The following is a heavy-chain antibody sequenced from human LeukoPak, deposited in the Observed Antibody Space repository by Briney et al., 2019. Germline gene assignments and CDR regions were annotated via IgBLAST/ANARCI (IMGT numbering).Heavy chain of an antibody. D-gene: IGHD6-13*01. Sequence: GESLKISCKGSGYSFTSYWIGWVRQMPGKGLEWMGIIYPGDSDTRYSPSFQGQVTISADKSISTAYLQWSSLKASDTAMCYCARIAQQLNDAFDIWGQGTMVTVSS. J-gene: IGHJ3*02. CDR1: GYSFTSYW. CDR2: IYPGDSDT. V-gene: IGHV5-51*01. CDR3: ARIAQQLNDAFDI.